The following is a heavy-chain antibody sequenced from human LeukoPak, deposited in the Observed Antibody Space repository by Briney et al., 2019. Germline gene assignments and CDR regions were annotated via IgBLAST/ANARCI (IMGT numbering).Heavy chain of an antibody. CDR3: AKDRGSTSCYFDY. D-gene: IGHD2-2*01. Sequence: GGSLRLSCAASGFTFSSYAMSWVRQAPGKGLEWVSAISGSGGSTYYADSVKGRFTISRDNSKNTLYLQMNSLRAEDMAVYYCAKDRGSTSCYFDYWGQGTLVTVSS. CDR2: ISGSGGST. J-gene: IGHJ4*02. CDR1: GFTFSSYA. V-gene: IGHV3-23*01.